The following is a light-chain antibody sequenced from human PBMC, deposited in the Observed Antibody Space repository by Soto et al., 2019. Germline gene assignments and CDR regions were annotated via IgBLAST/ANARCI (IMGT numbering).Light chain of an antibody. CDR2: WAS. Sequence: DIVMTQSPDSLAVSLGERATINCKSSQRGLYSSNNKNYLAWYQQKPGQPPKLLIYWASTRESGVPDRFSGDGSGTDFTLTISSLEAEDVAVYYCQQYYRPWTFGQGTKVEIK. CDR3: QQYYRPWT. J-gene: IGKJ1*01. CDR1: QRGLYSSNNKNY. V-gene: IGKV4-1*01.